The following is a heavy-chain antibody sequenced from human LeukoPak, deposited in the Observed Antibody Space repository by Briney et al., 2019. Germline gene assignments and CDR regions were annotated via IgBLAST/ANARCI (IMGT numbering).Heavy chain of an antibody. V-gene: IGHV3-48*04. CDR2: INSNGDTI. Sequence: GGSLRLSCAASGFTFRIYAMNWVRQAPGKGLEWVSYINSNGDTIHYSDSVEGRFTISRDNAKNSLYLQMNSLRAEDTAVYYCARATRRESDYWGHGTLVTVSS. D-gene: IGHD5-12*01. CDR3: ARATRRESDY. J-gene: IGHJ4*01. CDR1: GFTFRIYA.